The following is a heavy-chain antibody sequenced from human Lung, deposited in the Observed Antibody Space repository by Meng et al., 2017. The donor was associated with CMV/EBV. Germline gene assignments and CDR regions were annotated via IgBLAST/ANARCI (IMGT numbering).Heavy chain of an antibody. CDR1: GGSFSSYY. CDR3: TRGNYYYGLAV. CDR2: VYSSGTT. V-gene: IGHV4-59*01. J-gene: IGHJ6*02. Sequence: SETLSLTCTLSGGSFSSYYCSWIRQPPGKELEWIGYVYSSGTTNYNPSFKSRIYISIDTSKNQFSLELVSVTVADTAMYYCTRGNYYYGLAVWGQGTTVTVSS.